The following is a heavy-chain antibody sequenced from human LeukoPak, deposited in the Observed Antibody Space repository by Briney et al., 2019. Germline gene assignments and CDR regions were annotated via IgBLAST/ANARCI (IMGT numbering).Heavy chain of an antibody. CDR1: GYTFTGYY. V-gene: IGHV1-2*02. J-gene: IGHJ4*02. CDR2: INPNSGDT. Sequence: ASVKVSCKSSGYTFTGYYIHWVRQAPGQGLEWMGWINPNSGDTNYALKFQGRVTMTRDLSISTASMELTRLRSDDTAVFSCARGYYDILTGYPPLYYFDYWGQGSLVTVSS. D-gene: IGHD3-9*01. CDR3: ARGYYDILTGYPPLYYFDY.